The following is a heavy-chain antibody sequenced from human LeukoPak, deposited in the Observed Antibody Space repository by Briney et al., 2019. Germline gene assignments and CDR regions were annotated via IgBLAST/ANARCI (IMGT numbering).Heavy chain of an antibody. CDR3: AREEAAAAWDGMDV. CDR2: INTDGSRI. J-gene: IGHJ6*02. Sequence: PGGSLRLSCAASGFTFSNYWMHWVRQAPGRGLVWVSRINTDGSRITYADSVKGRFTISRDNAMNTVYLQMNSLRAEDTAVYYCAREEAAAAWDGMDVWGQGTTVTVSS. D-gene: IGHD6-13*01. CDR1: GFTFSNYW. V-gene: IGHV3-74*01.